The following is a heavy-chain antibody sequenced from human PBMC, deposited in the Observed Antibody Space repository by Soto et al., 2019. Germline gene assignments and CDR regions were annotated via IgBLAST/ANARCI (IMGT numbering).Heavy chain of an antibody. CDR1: GYTFTSYA. CDR3: ARAYYDILNDYYYYGMDV. V-gene: IGHV1-3*01. J-gene: IGHJ6*02. D-gene: IGHD3-9*01. CDR2: INAGNGNT. Sequence: QVQLVQSGAEVKKPGASVKVSCKASGYTFTSYAMHWVRQAPGQRLEWMGWINAGNGNTKYSQKFQGRVTITRDTSASTAYMELSSLRSEDTAVYYCARAYYDILNDYYYYGMDVWGQGTTVTVSS.